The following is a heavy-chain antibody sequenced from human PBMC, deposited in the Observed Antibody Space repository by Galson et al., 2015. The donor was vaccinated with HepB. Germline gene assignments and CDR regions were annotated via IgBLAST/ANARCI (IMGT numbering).Heavy chain of an antibody. Sequence: SLRLSCAASGFTFSSYGMHWVRQAPGKGLEWVAVIWYDGSNKYYADSVKGRFTISRDDSKNTLYLRMNSLRAEDTAVYYCARAYWKEQIVVPAAINYYYGMDVWGQGTTVTVSS. CDR3: ARAYWKEQIVVPAAINYYYGMDV. D-gene: IGHD2-2*02. V-gene: IGHV3-33*01. CDR2: IWYDGSNK. J-gene: IGHJ6*02. CDR1: GFTFSSYG.